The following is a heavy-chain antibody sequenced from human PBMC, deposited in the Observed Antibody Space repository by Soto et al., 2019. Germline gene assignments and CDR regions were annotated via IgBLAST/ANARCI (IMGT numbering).Heavy chain of an antibody. Sequence: QVQLVQSGAEVKKPGASVKVSCKASGYTFTGFYMHWVRQAPGQGLEWMGWINPKSGDTEYAQNFQGWVTMTRDTSISTAYMEANRLKSDDTAVYYCASGGSTVTREFDYWGQGTLVSVSS. CDR1: GYTFTGFY. V-gene: IGHV1-2*04. CDR2: INPKSGDT. D-gene: IGHD4-17*01. J-gene: IGHJ4*02. CDR3: ASGGSTVTREFDY.